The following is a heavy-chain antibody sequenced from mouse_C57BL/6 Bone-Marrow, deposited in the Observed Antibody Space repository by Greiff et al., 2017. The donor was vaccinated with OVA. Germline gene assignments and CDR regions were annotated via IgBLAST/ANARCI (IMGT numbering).Heavy chain of an antibody. Sequence: VQLQQSGAELVRPGSSVKMSCKTSGYTFTSYGINWVKQRPGQGLEWIGYIYIGNGYTAYNEKFKGKATLTSDTSSSTAYMQLSSLTSEDSAIYFCSRDETARGDYGGQGNSVTVSS. CDR2: IYIGNGYT. CDR3: SRDETARGDY. CDR1: GYTFTSYG. V-gene: IGHV1-58*01. J-gene: IGHJ4*01.